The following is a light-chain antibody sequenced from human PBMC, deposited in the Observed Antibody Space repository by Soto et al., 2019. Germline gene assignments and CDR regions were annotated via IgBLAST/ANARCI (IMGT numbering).Light chain of an antibody. V-gene: IGLV3-21*02. CDR1: NIGDNS. Sequence: SYELTQVPSVSVAPGQTAKMTCGGSNIGDNSVHWYQQKPGQAPLLVIYDDSDRPSGIPERFSASNSGNTATLTISRVEAGDEADYYCQVWDSSSDHLVFGAGTKLTVL. CDR2: DDS. CDR3: QVWDSSSDHLV. J-gene: IGLJ1*01.